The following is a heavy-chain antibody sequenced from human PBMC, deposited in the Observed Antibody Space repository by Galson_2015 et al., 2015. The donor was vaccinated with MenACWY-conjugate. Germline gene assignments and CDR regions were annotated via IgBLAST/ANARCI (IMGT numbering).Heavy chain of an antibody. V-gene: IGHV3-74*01. Sequence: SLRLSCAASGFIFNTYWMRWVRQAPGKGLVWVSRINSGGRSTTYADSVKDRFTISRDNAKNTLYLQMNSLRPEDTAVFYCAKTRGASFYFDSWGQ. J-gene: IGHJ4*02. CDR1: GFIFNTYW. CDR3: AKTRGASFYFDS. CDR2: INSGGRST. D-gene: IGHD1-26*01.